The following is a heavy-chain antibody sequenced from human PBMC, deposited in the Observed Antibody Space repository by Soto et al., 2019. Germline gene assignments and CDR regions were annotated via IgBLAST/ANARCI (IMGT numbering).Heavy chain of an antibody. V-gene: IGHV3-15*07. CDR3: TSTSGIAAPDDAFDI. D-gene: IGHD6-13*01. CDR1: VFTFSNAW. CDR2: IKSKTDGGTT. J-gene: IGHJ3*02. Sequence: PGGSLRLSCAASVFTFSNAWMNWVRQAPGKGLEWVGRIKSKTDGGTTDYAAPVKGRFTISRDDSKNTLYLQMNSLKTEDTAVYYCTSTSGIAAPDDAFDIWGQGTMVTVSS.